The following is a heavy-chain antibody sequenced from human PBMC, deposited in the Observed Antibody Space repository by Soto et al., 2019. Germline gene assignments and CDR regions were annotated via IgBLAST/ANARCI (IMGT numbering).Heavy chain of an antibody. CDR3: AAAIAGTGPAGS. CDR1: GYTFSNNG. CDR2: IGGYNGNT. Sequence: VQSGGEVKKPGASVKVSCKASGYTFSNNGFTWVRQAPGQGLEWMGWIGGYNGNTNYAPKFQGRVTMTADTSTSTAHMELRGLRSDERAVYYCAAAIAGTGPAGSWGQGTLVTVSS. J-gene: IGHJ5*02. D-gene: IGHD1-7*01. V-gene: IGHV1-18*01.